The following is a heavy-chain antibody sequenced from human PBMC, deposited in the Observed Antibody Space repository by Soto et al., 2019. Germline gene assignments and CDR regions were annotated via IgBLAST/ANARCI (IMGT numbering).Heavy chain of an antibody. CDR3: ARGRGIQLWLRSPYYFDY. CDR2: INHSGST. CDR1: GGSFSGYY. D-gene: IGHD5-18*01. Sequence: QVQLQQWGAGLLKPSETLSLTCAVYGGSFSGYYWSWIRQPPGKGLEWIGEINHSGSTNYNPSPKSRVTISVDTSKNQFSLKLSSVTAADTAVYYCARGRGIQLWLRSPYYFDYWGQGTLVTVSS. V-gene: IGHV4-34*01. J-gene: IGHJ4*02.